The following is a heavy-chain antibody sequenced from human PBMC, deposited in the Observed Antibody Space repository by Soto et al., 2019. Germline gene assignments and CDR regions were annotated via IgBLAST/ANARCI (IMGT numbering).Heavy chain of an antibody. V-gene: IGHV1-3*01. CDR3: ARVRSSGWYFDY. D-gene: IGHD6-19*01. CDR2: INAGNGNT. CDR1: GYTFTSYA. J-gene: IGHJ4*02. Sequence: ASVKVSCKASGYTFTSYAMHWVRQAPGQRLEWMGWINAGNGNTKYSQNFQGRVTITRDTSASTAYMELRSLRSEDTVVYYCARVRSSGWYFDYWGQGTLVTVSS.